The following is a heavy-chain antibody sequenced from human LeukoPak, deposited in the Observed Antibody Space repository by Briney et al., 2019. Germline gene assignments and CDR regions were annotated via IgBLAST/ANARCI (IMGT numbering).Heavy chain of an antibody. V-gene: IGHV4-59*01. CDR1: GGSISSYY. CDR3: ARDKYDYYYYMDV. CDR2: IYYSGST. Sequence: PSETLSLTCTVSGGSISSYYWSWIRQPPGKGLEWIGYIYYSGSTNYNPSLKSRVTISVDTSKNQFSLKLSSVTAADTVVYYCARDKYDYYYYMDVWGKGTTVTVSS. J-gene: IGHJ6*03.